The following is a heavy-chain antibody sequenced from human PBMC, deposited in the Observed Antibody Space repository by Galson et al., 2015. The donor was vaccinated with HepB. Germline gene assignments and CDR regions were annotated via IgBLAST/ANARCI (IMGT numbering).Heavy chain of an antibody. J-gene: IGHJ6*02. V-gene: IGHV3-33*01. CDR1: GFTFSSYG. D-gene: IGHD1-7*01. CDR2: IWYDGSNK. Sequence: SLRLSCAASGFTFSSYGMHWVRQAPGKGLEWVAVIWYDGSNKYYADSVKGRLTISRGNSKNTLYLQMNSLRAEDTAVYYCARGEYNWNFANYYGMDVWGQGTTVTVSS. CDR3: ARGEYNWNFANYYGMDV.